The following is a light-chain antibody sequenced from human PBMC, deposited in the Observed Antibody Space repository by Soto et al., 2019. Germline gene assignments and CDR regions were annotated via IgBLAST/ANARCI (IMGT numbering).Light chain of an antibody. CDR1: SGDVGNYNR. J-gene: IGLJ1*01. V-gene: IGLV2-14*02. CDR3: SSYTNINTRACV. CDR2: EVT. Sequence: QSALTQPASVSGSPGQSITISCSGVSGDVGNYNRVSRYQQHPGKAPKLIIYEVTDRPSGVSNRFSGSKSGNTASLTISGLQAEDEAEYYCSSYTNINTRACVFGTGTKLTVL.